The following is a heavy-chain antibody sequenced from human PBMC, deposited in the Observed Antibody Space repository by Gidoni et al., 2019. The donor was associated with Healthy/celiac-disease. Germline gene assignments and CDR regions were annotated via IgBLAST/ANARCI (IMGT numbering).Heavy chain of an antibody. D-gene: IGHD6-19*01. CDR2: IYYSGST. CDR3: ARHGYSSGWHKEDYFDY. V-gene: IGHV4-39*01. J-gene: IGHJ4*02. Sequence: QLQLQESGPGLVKPSETLSLTCTVSGGSISSSSYYWGWIRQPPGKGLEWIGSIYYSGSTYYNPSLKSRVTISVDTSKNQFSLKLSSVTAADTAVYYCARHGYSSGWHKEDYFDYWGQGTLVTVSS. CDR1: GGSISSSSYY.